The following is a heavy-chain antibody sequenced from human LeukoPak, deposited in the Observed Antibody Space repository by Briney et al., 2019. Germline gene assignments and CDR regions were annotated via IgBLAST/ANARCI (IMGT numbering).Heavy chain of an antibody. CDR2: IDSSGST. CDR3: ARARSGHYPRFFDY. D-gene: IGHD3-10*01. V-gene: IGHV4-61*02. J-gene: IGHJ4*02. CDR1: GGSISSGSDY. Sequence: PSETLSLTCTVSGGSISSGSDYWSWIRQPAGKGLEWIGRIDSSGSTSYNPSLKSRLTISVDTSKNQFSLKLTSVTAADTAVYYCARARSGHYPRFFDYWGQGTLVTVSS.